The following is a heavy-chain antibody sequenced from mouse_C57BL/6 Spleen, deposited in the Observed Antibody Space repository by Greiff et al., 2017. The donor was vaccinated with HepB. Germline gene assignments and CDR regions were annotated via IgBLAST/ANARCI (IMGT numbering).Heavy chain of an antibody. CDR3: ARGELTGPYFDY. Sequence: VQLQQPGAELVRPGSSVKLSCKASGYTFTSYWMHWVKQRPIQGLEWIGNIDPSDSETHYNQKFKDKATLTVDKSSSTAYMQLSSLTSEDSAAYYCARGELTGPYFDYWGQGTTLTVSS. V-gene: IGHV1-52*01. J-gene: IGHJ2*01. D-gene: IGHD4-1*01. CDR2: IDPSDSET. CDR1: GYTFTSYW.